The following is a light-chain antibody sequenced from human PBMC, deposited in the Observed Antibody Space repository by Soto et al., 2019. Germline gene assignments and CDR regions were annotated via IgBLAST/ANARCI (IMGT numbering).Light chain of an antibody. J-gene: IGKJ1*01. CDR3: LQHSTYHLT. CDR2: AAS. V-gene: IGKV1-17*01. Sequence: DIQMTQFPSSLSASVGDRVTITCRASQGIRNDLGWYQQKPGKAPKRLIYAASSLQSGVPSKFSGSGSGTEFTLVISSLQPEDSATFYCLQHSTYHLTFGQGTKVEIK. CDR1: QGIRND.